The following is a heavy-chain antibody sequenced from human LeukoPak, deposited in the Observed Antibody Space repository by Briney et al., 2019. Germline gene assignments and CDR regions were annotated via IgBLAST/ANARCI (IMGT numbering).Heavy chain of an antibody. CDR3: ARHCSARASCVVY. CDR1: GGSISSSSYY. Sequence: SETLSLTCTVSGGSISSSSYYWAWIRQPPGKGLEWIGSIFYSGSTFYNPSLKSRATMSVDTSKNQFSLKLSSVTAADTAVYYCARHCSARASCVVYWGQGTLVTVSS. CDR2: IFYSGST. D-gene: IGHD3-10*02. J-gene: IGHJ4*02. V-gene: IGHV4-39*01.